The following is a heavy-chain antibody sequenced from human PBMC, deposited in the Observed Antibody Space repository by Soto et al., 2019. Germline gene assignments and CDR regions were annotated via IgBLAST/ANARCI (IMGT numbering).Heavy chain of an antibody. CDR1: VFTVSSNY. CDR3: ARDDGSSWANYYGMDV. V-gene: IGHV3-53*01. D-gene: IGHD6-13*01. J-gene: IGHJ6*02. Sequence: GGSLRLSCAASVFTVSSNYMSWGRQAPGKGLEWVSVIYSGGSTYYADSVKGRFTISRDNSKNTLYLQMNSLRAEDTAVYYCARDDGSSWANYYGMDVWGQGTTVTVSS. CDR2: IYSGGST.